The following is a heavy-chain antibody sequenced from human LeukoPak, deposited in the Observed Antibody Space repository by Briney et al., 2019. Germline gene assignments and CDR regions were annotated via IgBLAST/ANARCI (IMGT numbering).Heavy chain of an antibody. CDR2: IRYDGSNK. J-gene: IGHJ6*03. D-gene: IGHD2-15*01. CDR1: GFTFSSYG. V-gene: IGHV3-30*02. Sequence: GGSLRLSCAASGFTFSSYGMHWVRQAPGKGLEGVAFIRYDGSNKYYADSLKGRFTISRDNSKNTLYLQMNSLRAEDTAVYYCAKGPVACSGGSCHHMDVWGKGTTVTVSS. CDR3: AKGPVACSGGSCHHMDV.